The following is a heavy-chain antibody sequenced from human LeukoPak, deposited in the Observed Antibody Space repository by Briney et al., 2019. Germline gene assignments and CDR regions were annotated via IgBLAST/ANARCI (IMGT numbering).Heavy chain of an antibody. CDR2: IYYSGST. J-gene: IGHJ4*02. CDR1: GGSISSYY. Sequence: TSETLSLTCTDSGGSISSYYWSWIRQPPGKGLEWVGYIYYSGSTNYNPSLKSRVTISVDTSKNQFSLKLSSVTAADTAVYYCTRDWGRDGYNNFDSWGQGTLVTVSS. CDR3: TRDWGRDGYNNFDS. V-gene: IGHV4-59*01. D-gene: IGHD5-24*01.